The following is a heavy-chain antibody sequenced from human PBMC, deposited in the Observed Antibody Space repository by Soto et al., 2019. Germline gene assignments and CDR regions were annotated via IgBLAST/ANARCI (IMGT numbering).Heavy chain of an antibody. CDR2: INNTGGT. CDR1: GGTVNGYY. J-gene: IGHJ5*02. D-gene: IGHD3-3*01. Sequence: PSWTLSRNCAVYGGTVNGYYCNWIRQPPGKGLEWIGEINNTGGTHYNPSRKSRVTMSVDTSKNQFSLRLSSVTAEDTAIYYCATRITVFGLLIPPFDPWGQGTQVTSPQ. CDR3: ATRITVFGLLIPPFDP. V-gene: IGHV4-34*08.